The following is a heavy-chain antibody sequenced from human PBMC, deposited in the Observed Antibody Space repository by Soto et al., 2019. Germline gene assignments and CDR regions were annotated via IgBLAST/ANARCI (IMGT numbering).Heavy chain of an antibody. J-gene: IGHJ5*02. Sequence: GGSLRLSCAASGFTFTSYAMNWVRQAPGQGLEWVSTISYSGHTTYYADSVKGRFTISRDNSNNTLYLQMDSLRGEDTAVYYCAKGAPLLAAGTWWFDPWGQGTLVTVSS. CDR3: AKGAPLLAAGTWWFDP. V-gene: IGHV3-23*01. CDR1: GFTFTSYA. D-gene: IGHD6-13*01. CDR2: ISYSGHTT.